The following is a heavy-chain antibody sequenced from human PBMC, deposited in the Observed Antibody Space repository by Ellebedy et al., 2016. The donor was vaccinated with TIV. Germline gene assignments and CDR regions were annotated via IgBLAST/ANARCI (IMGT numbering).Heavy chain of an antibody. J-gene: IGHJ4*02. CDR1: GDTFSSYS. CDR2: IIPFFGST. CDR3: VKVRTRYSYDLYYLDS. V-gene: IGHV1-69*06. Sequence: ASVKVSCKASGDTFSSYSINWVRQAPGQGLEWMGGIIPFFGSTNYAQKFQDRVTFTADTHTSTAYMELSSLRSEDTAVYYCVKVRTRYSYDLYYLDSWGQGSLVTVSS. D-gene: IGHD5-18*01.